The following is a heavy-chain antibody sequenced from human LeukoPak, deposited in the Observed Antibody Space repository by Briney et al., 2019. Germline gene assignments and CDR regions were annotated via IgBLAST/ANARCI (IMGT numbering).Heavy chain of an antibody. CDR2: ISGSGGST. D-gene: IGHD3-22*01. J-gene: IGHJ4*02. V-gene: IGHV3-23*01. Sequence: PGGSLRLSCAASGFTFSSYAMSWVSQAPGKGLEWASAISGSGGSTYYADSVKGRFTISRDHSKNTLYLQMNSLRAEDTAVYYCAKAPYDYYDSSGYPIRFDYWGRGTLVTVSS. CDR1: GFTFSSYA. CDR3: AKAPYDYYDSSGYPIRFDY.